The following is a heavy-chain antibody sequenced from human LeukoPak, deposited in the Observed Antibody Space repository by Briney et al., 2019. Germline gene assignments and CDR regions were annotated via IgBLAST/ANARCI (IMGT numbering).Heavy chain of an antibody. CDR1: GFTFSSYS. CDR2: ISSSSSTI. CDR3: ASLPRWGFDY. Sequence: GGSLRLSCAASGFTFSSYSMNWVRQAPGKGLEWVSYISSSSSTIYYADSVKSRFTISRDNAKNSLYLQMNSLRAEDTAMYYCASLPRWGFDYSGQGTLVTVSS. V-gene: IGHV3-48*04. D-gene: IGHD3-16*01. J-gene: IGHJ4*02.